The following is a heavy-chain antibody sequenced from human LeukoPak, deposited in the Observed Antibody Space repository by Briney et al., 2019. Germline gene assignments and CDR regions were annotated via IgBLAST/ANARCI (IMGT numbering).Heavy chain of an antibody. CDR3: ARMNGDYGFRNYFYYGLDV. CDR1: GGSFSGYY. V-gene: IGHV4-34*01. Sequence: SETLSLTCAVYGGSFSGYYWSWIRQPPGKGLEWIGEINHSGSTNYNPSLKSRVTISVDTSKNQFSLKLSSVTAADTAVYYCARMNGDYGFRNYFYYGLDVWGQGTTVTVSS. D-gene: IGHD4-17*01. J-gene: IGHJ6*02. CDR2: INHSGST.